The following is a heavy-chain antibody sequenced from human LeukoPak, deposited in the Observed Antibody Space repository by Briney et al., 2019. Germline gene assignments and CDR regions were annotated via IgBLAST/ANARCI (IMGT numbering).Heavy chain of an antibody. CDR3: AKSSSVLLDY. Sequence: PGGSLGLSXAASGFTFSSYGMHWVRQAPGKGLEWVAVIWYDGSNKYYADSVKGRFTISRDNSKNTLYLQMNSLRAEDTAVYYCAKSSSVLLDYWGQGTLVTVSS. CDR2: IWYDGSNK. CDR1: GFTFSSYG. V-gene: IGHV3-33*06. J-gene: IGHJ4*02. D-gene: IGHD6-13*01.